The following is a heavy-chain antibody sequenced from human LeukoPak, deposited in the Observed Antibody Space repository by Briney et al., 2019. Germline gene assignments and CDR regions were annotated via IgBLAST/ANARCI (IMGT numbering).Heavy chain of an antibody. Sequence: GGSLRLSCAASGFTFSGYITNWVRQAPGKGLEWISFIGTSGNTIYYADSVKGRFTVSRDNAKNSLYLQMNSLRAEDTAVYYCARDQWLDYWGQGTLVTVSS. J-gene: IGHJ4*02. CDR1: GFTFSGYI. CDR3: ARDQWLDY. V-gene: IGHV3-48*01. CDR2: IGTSGNTI. D-gene: IGHD6-19*01.